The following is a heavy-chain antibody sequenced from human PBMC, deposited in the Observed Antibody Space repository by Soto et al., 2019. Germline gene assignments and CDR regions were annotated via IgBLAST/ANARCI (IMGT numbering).Heavy chain of an antibody. V-gene: IGHV4-59*01. J-gene: IGHJ5*01. CDR3: ARDFYDSVGYTWFDS. CDR1: GDTSTSYY. CDR2: IHNSGTS. Sequence: SETLSLTCTVSGDTSTSYYWGWIRQAPGKGLEWIGHIHNSGTSTHNPSLNGRVTISIDMSKKQFSLKLTSLTSADTAVYYCARDFYDSVGYTWFDSWSQGTLVTVYS. D-gene: IGHD3-22*01.